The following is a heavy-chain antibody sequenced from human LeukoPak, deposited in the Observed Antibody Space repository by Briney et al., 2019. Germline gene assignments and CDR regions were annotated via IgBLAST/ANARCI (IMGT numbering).Heavy chain of an antibody. CDR1: GDSVSSNSAA. D-gene: IGHD3-22*01. CDR3: ARDLGPYYYDSSGYYNWFDP. Sequence: SQTLSLTCPISGDSVSSNSAAWNWIRQSPSRGLEWLGSTYYRSKWYNDYAVSVKSRITINPDTSKNQFSLQLNSVAPEDTAVYYCARDLGPYYYDSSGYYNWFDPWGQGTLVTVSS. V-gene: IGHV6-1*01. CDR2: TYYRSKWYN. J-gene: IGHJ5*02.